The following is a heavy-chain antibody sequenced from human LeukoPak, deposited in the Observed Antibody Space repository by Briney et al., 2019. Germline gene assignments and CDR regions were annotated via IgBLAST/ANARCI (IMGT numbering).Heavy chain of an antibody. CDR1: GFTFSDYY. D-gene: IGHD6-13*01. J-gene: IGHJ6*03. CDR3: ATGIAAATKDYYYYYMDV. CDR2: ISSSGSTI. V-gene: IGHV3-11*04. Sequence: PGGSLRLSCAASGFTFSDYYMSWIRQAPGKGLEWVSYISSSGSTIYYADSVKGRFTISRDNAKNSLYLQMNSLRAEDTAVYYCATGIAAATKDYYYYYMDVWGKGTTVTVSS.